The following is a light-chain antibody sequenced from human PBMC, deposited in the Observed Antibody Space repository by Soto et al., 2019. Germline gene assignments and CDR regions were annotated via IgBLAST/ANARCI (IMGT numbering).Light chain of an antibody. CDR3: QQYLRYPYT. CDR1: QGISSY. Sequence: AIRMTQSPSSFSASTGDRVTITCRASQGISSYLAWYQQKPGKAPKLLIYAAATLQRGAPSRFSASGSGTDFTLTISRLQTEDFATYYCQQYLRYPYTFGQATKLEL. J-gene: IGKJ2*01. V-gene: IGKV1-8*01. CDR2: AAA.